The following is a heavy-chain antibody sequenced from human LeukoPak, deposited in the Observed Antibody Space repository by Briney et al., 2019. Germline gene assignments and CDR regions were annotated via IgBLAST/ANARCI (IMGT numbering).Heavy chain of an antibody. CDR2: ISDDGSKI. J-gene: IGHJ4*02. D-gene: IGHD1-7*01. CDR1: GSTFSTDA. Sequence: GGSLRLSCAASGSTFSTDAMHWVRQAPGKGLEWVAVISDDGSKIYYADSVKGRFTISRDNSKNTLYLQINSLRHDDTAVYYCARSSRELGGYAPWELMPPFDYWGQGTLVTVSS. V-gene: IGHV3-30*04. CDR3: ARSSRELGGYAPWELMPPFDY.